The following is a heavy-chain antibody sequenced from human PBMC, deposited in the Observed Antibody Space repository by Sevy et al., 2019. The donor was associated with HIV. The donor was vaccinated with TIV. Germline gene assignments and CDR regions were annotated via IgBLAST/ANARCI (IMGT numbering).Heavy chain of an antibody. V-gene: IGHV3-11*01. J-gene: IGHJ4*02. D-gene: IGHD2-8*02. CDR1: EFTFSVYY. CDR2: INSWGTTI. CDR3: ARTVLGPYFDH. Sequence: GGSLRLSCAASEFTFSVYYMTWIRQAPGMGLELVSYINSWGTTIYYADSVKGRFTISRDNANNSLYLQMNSLRAEDTAVYYCARTVLGPYFDHWGQRTLVTVSS.